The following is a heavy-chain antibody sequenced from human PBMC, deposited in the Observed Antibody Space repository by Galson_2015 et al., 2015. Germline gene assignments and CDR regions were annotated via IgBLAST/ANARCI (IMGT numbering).Heavy chain of an antibody. CDR1: GYTFTSYY. Sequence: SVKVSCKASGYTFTSYYMHWVRQAPGQGLEWMGIINPSGGSTSYAQKFQGSVTMTRDTSTSTVYMELSSLRSEDTAVYYCARDSSPYRVGGYFDYWGQGTLVTVSS. CDR2: INPSGGST. CDR3: ARDSSPYRVGGYFDY. D-gene: IGHD1-26*01. V-gene: IGHV1-46*01. J-gene: IGHJ4*02.